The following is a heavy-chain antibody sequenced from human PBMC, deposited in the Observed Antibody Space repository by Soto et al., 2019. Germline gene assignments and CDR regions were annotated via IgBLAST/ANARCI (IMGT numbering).Heavy chain of an antibody. J-gene: IGHJ6*03. CDR2: IYPGDSDT. D-gene: IGHD4-17*01. CDR3: ARSGYGDFPHYYYYYMDV. V-gene: IGHV5-51*01. Sequence: GESLKISCKGSGYSFTSYWIGWVRQMPGKGLEWMGIIYPGDSDTRYSPSFQGQVTISADKSISTAYLQWSSLKASDTAMYYWARSGYGDFPHYYYYYMDVWGKGTTVTVSS. CDR1: GYSFTSYW.